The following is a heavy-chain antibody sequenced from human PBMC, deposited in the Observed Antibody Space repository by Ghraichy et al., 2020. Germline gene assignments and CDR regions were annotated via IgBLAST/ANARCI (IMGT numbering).Heavy chain of an antibody. CDR1: SENVSTSV. J-gene: IGHJ4*02. D-gene: IGHD3-22*01. CDR2: ISGYNGNT. CDR3: VRDYNYNCDY. V-gene: IGHV1-18*01. Sequence: ASVKVSCKIGSENVSTSVISWERVCPVLVLEWMGWISGYNGNTNYAQKLQGRVTVTTDTSSSTAYMELRSLRSDDTAVYYCVRDYNYNCDYWGQGTLVTVSS.